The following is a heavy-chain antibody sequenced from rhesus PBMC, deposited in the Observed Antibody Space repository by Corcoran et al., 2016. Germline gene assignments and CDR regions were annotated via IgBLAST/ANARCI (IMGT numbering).Heavy chain of an antibody. CDR3: AKSTDFGGSLDV. D-gene: IGHD3-3*01. CDR2: MNNFTGNP. V-gene: IGHV7-193*01. Sequence: QVQLVQSGPEVKQPGSSVKVCCTASGYSFTTYGMNCVRQDTGQGLEWMGWMNNFTGNPTYYQGFTELFVFSMDTSSSTVYLQISSLKAEDTAVYYCAKSTDFGGSLDVWGRGVLVTVSS. J-gene: IGHJ5-2*02. CDR1: GYSFTTYG.